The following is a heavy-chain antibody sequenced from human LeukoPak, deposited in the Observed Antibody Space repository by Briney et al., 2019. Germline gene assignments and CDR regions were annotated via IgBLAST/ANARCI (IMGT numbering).Heavy chain of an antibody. CDR1: GFTFSGST. D-gene: IGHD3-9*01. Sequence: GGSLRLSCAASGFTFSGSTMNWVRQAPGKGLEWVSAISGSGGSSFYADSVKGRFTISRDNSKNTLYLQMNSLRAEDTAVYYCAKCILTGYYKGYMDVWGEGTTVTISS. CDR3: AKCILTGYYKGYMDV. J-gene: IGHJ6*03. CDR2: ISGSGGSS. V-gene: IGHV3-23*01.